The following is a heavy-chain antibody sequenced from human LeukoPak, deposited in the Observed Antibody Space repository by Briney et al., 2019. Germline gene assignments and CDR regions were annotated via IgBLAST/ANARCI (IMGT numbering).Heavy chain of an antibody. Sequence: ASVKVSCKASGYTFTSYGISWVRQAPGQGLEWMGWISAYNGNTNYAQKLQGRVTMTTDTSTSTAYMELRSLRPDDTAVYYCARPMVEYSSSKAWFDPWGQGTLVTVSS. V-gene: IGHV1-18*01. CDR1: GYTFTSYG. CDR3: ARPMVEYSSSKAWFDP. J-gene: IGHJ5*02. CDR2: ISAYNGNT. D-gene: IGHD6-6*01.